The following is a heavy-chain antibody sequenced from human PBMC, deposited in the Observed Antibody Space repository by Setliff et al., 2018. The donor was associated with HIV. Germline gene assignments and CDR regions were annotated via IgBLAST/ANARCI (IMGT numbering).Heavy chain of an antibody. Sequence: ASETLSLTCTVSGGSISSHYWSWIWQPPGKGLEWIGYIYYSGSTNYNPSLKSRVTISVDTSKNQFSLKVRSVTAADTAVYYCARMDSSTWPDYYFYGMDVWGQGTTVTVSS. D-gene: IGHD2-2*01. V-gene: IGHV4-59*11. CDR2: IYYSGST. CDR1: GGSISSHY. CDR3: ARMDSSTWPDYYFYGMDV. J-gene: IGHJ6*02.